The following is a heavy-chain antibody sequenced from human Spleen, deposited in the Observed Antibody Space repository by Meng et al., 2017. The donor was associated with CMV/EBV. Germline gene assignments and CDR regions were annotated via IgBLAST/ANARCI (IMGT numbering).Heavy chain of an antibody. Sequence: GESLKISCAASGFTFSDYYMNWIRQAPGKGLEWTSYISGSGRVIDYTDSVKGRFTISRDNAKNSLYLQMNTLRDEDTAVYYCARGGRSLNYWGQGTLVTVSS. J-gene: IGHJ4*02. D-gene: IGHD1-26*01. CDR3: ARGGRSLNY. CDR1: GFTFSDYY. CDR2: ISGSGRVI. V-gene: IGHV3-11*01.